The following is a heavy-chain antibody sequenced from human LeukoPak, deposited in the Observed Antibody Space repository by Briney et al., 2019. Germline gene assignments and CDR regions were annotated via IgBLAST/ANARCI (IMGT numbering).Heavy chain of an antibody. V-gene: IGHV4-38-2*01. J-gene: IGHJ5*02. CDR1: GYSISSGYY. CDR3: ARGLLLWFGELLSWFDP. CDR2: IYHGGST. Sequence: SETLSLTCAVSGYSISSGYYWGWIRQPPGKGLEWIGSIYHGGSTYYNPSLKSRVTISVDTSKNQFSLKLSSVTAADTAVYYCARGLLLWFGELLSWFDPWGQGTLVTVSS. D-gene: IGHD3-10*01.